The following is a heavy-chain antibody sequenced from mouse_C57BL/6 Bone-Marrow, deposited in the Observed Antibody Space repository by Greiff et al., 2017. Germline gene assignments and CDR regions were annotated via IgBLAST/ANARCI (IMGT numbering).Heavy chain of an antibody. Sequence: EVQLQQSGAELVRPGASVKLSCTASGFNIKDYYMHWVKQRPEQGLEWIGRIDPEDGDTEYAPKFQGKATMTADTSSNTAYLQLSSLTSEDTAVYYCTTSYGSSDWYFDVWGTGTTVTVSS. CDR2: IDPEDGDT. V-gene: IGHV14-1*01. J-gene: IGHJ1*03. CDR3: TTSYGSSDWYFDV. D-gene: IGHD1-1*01. CDR1: GFNIKDYY.